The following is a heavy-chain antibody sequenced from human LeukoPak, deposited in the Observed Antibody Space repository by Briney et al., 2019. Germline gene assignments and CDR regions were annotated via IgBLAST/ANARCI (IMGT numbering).Heavy chain of an antibody. CDR3: AKDARRYCSSTSCLDFDY. Sequence: GGTLRLSCAASGFPFSNYGMSWVRQAPGKGLEWVSAISGSGDTTYFADSVKGRFTISRDNSKNTLYLQMNSLRAEDTAVYYCAKDARRYCSSTSCLDFDYWGQGTLVTVSS. CDR1: GFPFSNYG. CDR2: ISGSGDTT. D-gene: IGHD2-2*01. J-gene: IGHJ4*02. V-gene: IGHV3-23*01.